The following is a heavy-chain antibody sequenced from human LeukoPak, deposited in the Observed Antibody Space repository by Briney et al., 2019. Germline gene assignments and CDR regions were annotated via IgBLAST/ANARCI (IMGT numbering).Heavy chain of an antibody. V-gene: IGHV4-34*01. Sequence: SETLSLTCAVYGGSFNGYYWSWIRQPPGKGLEWIGSIYYSGSTYYNPSLKSRVTISVDKSKNQFSLKLSSVTAADTAVYYCALSGVYYYDSSGGYAFDIWGQGTMVTVSS. J-gene: IGHJ3*02. CDR2: IYYSGST. CDR1: GGSFNGYY. CDR3: ALSGVYYYDSSGGYAFDI. D-gene: IGHD3-22*01.